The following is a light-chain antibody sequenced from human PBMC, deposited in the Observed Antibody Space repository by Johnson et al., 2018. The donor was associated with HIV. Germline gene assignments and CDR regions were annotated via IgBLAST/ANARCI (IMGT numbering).Light chain of an antibody. CDR3: GTWDSSLSVYV. J-gene: IGLJ1*01. V-gene: IGLV1-51*02. CDR1: SSNIGNNY. CDR2: ENN. Sequence: QSVLTQPPSVSAAPGQKVTISCSGSSSNIGNNYVSWYQQLPGGAPKLLIYENNIRPSGIPDRFSGSKSGTSATLDITGLQTGDEADYYCGTWDSSLSVYVFGNGTKVTVL.